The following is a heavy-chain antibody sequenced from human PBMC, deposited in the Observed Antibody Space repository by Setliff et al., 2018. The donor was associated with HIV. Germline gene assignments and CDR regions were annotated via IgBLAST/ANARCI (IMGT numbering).Heavy chain of an antibody. CDR2: INPSGGQR. CDR3: ATVAVDMKAFDI. J-gene: IGHJ3*02. Sequence: GASVKVSCKASGYTFTNYFVHWVRQAPGQGLEWMGMINPSGGQRSFAQKFQGRITMTEDTSTDTAYMELSSLRSEDTAVYYCATVAVDMKAFDIWGRGTTVTVSS. CDR1: GYTFTNYF. D-gene: IGHD5-12*01. V-gene: IGHV1-46*01.